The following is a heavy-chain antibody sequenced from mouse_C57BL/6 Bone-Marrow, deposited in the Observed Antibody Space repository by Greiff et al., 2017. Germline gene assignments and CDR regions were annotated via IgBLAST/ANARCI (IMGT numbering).Heavy chain of an antibody. Sequence: QVQLQQSGAELARPGASVKLSCKASGYTFTSYGISWVKQRTGQGLEWIGEIFPRSGNTYYNEQFKGKATLPEDKYSSTAYMELRSLTSEDSAVYFCAREGLAWVAYWGQGTLVTVSA. J-gene: IGHJ3*01. D-gene: IGHD3-3*01. CDR1: GYTFTSYG. CDR3: AREGLAWVAY. V-gene: IGHV1-81*01. CDR2: IFPRSGNT.